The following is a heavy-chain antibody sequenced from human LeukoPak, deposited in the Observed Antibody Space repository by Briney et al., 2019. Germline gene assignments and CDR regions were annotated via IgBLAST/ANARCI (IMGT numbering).Heavy chain of an antibody. D-gene: IGHD5-12*01. CDR3: ARGLGSYDGFDP. J-gene: IGHJ5*02. V-gene: IGHV4-59*11. CDR2: IYYSGST. CDR1: GGSISSHY. Sequence: SETLSLTCTVTGGSISSHYWSWIRQPPGKGLEWIGYIYYSGSTNYKPSLKSRVTISVDTSKNQFSLKLSSVTAADTAVYYCARGLGSYDGFDPWGQGTLVTVSS.